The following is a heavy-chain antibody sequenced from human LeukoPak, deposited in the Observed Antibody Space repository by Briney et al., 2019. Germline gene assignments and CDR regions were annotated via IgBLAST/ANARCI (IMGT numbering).Heavy chain of an antibody. D-gene: IGHD2-8*01. CDR2: VYYSGST. J-gene: IGHJ5*02. CDR1: SGSIGSNSNY. V-gene: IGHV4-39*01. Sequence: SETLSLTCTVSSGSIGSNSNYWGWIRQAPGKGLEWIGNVYYSGSTFYNPSLKSRVTISVDTSKNQFSLKLRSVTAADTAIYYCARASFNVVFGNWFDPWGQGTLVTVSS. CDR3: ARASFNVVFGNWFDP.